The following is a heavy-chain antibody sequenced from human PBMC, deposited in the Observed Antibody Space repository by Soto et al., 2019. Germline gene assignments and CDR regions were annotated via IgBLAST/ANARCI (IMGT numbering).Heavy chain of an antibody. Sequence: EVQLVESGGGLVKPGGSLRLSCAASGFTFSSYSMNWVRQAPGKGLEWVSSISSSSSYIQYADSVKGRFTISRDNAKNSLYLQMNSLRAEDTAVYYCARDYDSSGYDYWGQGTLVTVSS. J-gene: IGHJ4*02. CDR2: ISSSSSYI. CDR1: GFTFSSYS. CDR3: ARDYDSSGYDY. D-gene: IGHD3-22*01. V-gene: IGHV3-21*01.